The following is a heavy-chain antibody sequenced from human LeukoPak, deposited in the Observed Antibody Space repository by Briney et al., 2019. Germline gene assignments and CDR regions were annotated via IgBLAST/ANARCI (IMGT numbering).Heavy chain of an antibody. CDR3: ARWVYCSSTSCPDDY. D-gene: IGHD2-2*01. Sequence: NPGGPLTLSCSASGFTFSSYRMNRLRQAPGKGLACVSSISSSSSYIYYADSVKGRFTISRDNAKNSLYLQMNSLRAEDTAVYYCARWVYCSSTSCPDDYWGQGTLVTVSS. J-gene: IGHJ4*02. CDR1: GFTFSSYR. CDR2: ISSSSSYI. V-gene: IGHV3-21*01.